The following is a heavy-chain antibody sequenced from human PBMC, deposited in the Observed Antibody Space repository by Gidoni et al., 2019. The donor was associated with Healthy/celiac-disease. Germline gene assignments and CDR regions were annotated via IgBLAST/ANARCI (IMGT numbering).Heavy chain of an antibody. D-gene: IGHD6-13*01. CDR2: IYYSGST. CDR1: GGSISSSSYY. CDR3: AGSAAAEAFDI. Sequence: QLQLQESGPGLVKPSETLSLTCTVSGGSISSSSYYWGWIRQPPGKGLEWIGSIYYSGSTYYNPSLKSRVTISVDTSRNQFSLKLSSVTAADTAVYYCAGSAAAEAFDIWGQGTMVTVSS. V-gene: IGHV4-39*01. J-gene: IGHJ3*02.